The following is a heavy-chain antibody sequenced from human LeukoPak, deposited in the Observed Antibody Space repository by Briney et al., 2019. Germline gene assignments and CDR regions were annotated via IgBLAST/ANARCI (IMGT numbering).Heavy chain of an antibody. Sequence: GGSLRLSCAASGFTFSTYWMSWVRQAPGKGLEWVGFIRSKAYGGTTEYAASVKGRFTISGDDSKSIAYLQMNSLKTEDTAVYYCTRELLWDIVVVPAAFDYWGQGTLVTVSS. J-gene: IGHJ4*02. CDR1: GFTFSTYW. D-gene: IGHD2-2*01. CDR3: TRELLWDIVVVPAAFDY. V-gene: IGHV3-49*04. CDR2: IRSKAYGGTT.